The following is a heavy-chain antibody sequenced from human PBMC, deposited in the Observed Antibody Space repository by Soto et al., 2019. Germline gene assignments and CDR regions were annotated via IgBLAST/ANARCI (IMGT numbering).Heavy chain of an antibody. Sequence: QVQLQQWGAGLLKPSETLSLTCAVFSGSISGYYWSWIRQPPGKGLEWIWEINHSGNTNYSPSLKSRVTMSVVTSKNQFSLKLNSVTAADTAVYYCARTTPLTIAVAGYYFDYWGQGTLVTVSS. CDR1: SGSISGYY. D-gene: IGHD6-19*01. V-gene: IGHV4-34*02. CDR2: INHSGNT. J-gene: IGHJ4*02. CDR3: ARTTPLTIAVAGYYFDY.